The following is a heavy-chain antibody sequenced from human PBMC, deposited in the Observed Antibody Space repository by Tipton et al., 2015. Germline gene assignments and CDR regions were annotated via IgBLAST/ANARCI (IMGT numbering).Heavy chain of an antibody. Sequence: TLSLTCTVSGGSIDSYYWSWIRQPPGKGLEWIGYISYTDGAHYNPALKSRVTISVDTSKNQFSLTLNSVAAADTAVYYCARARGRHGGLFDSWGQGILVTVSS. CDR2: ISYTDGA. V-gene: IGHV4-59*01. CDR1: GGSIDSYY. J-gene: IGHJ4*02. CDR3: ARARGRHGGLFDS. D-gene: IGHD4-23*01.